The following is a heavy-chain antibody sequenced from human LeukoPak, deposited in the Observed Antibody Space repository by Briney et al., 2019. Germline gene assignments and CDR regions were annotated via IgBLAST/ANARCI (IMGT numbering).Heavy chain of an antibody. D-gene: IGHD6-6*01. CDR2: ISAYNGNT. CDR1: GYIFTSYG. J-gene: IGHJ4*02. V-gene: IGHV1-18*01. CDR3: ARGAAPQWVYYFDY. Sequence: ASVKVSCKASGYIFTSYGISWVRQAPGQGLEWMGWISAYNGNTNYAQKLQGRVTMTTDTSTSAAYMELRSLRSDDTAVYYCARGAAPQWVYYFDYWGQGTLVTVSS.